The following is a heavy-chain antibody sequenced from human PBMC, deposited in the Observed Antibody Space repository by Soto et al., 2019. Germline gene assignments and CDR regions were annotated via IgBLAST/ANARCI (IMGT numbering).Heavy chain of an antibody. CDR1: GGSISSYY. CDR3: ARGWRVATMIGWFDP. Sequence: KPSETLSLTCTVSGGSISSYYWSWIRQPPGKGLEWIGYIYYSGSTNYYPSLKSRVTISVDTSKNQFSLKLSSVTAADTALYYCARGWRVATMIGWFDPWGQGTLVTVSS. CDR2: IYYSGST. V-gene: IGHV4-59*01. J-gene: IGHJ5*02. D-gene: IGHD3-22*01.